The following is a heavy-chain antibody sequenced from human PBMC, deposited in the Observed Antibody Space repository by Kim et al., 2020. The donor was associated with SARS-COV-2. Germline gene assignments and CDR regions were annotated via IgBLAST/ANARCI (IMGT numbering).Heavy chain of an antibody. D-gene: IGHD6-13*01. CDR3: AKRRDSSTQDFDY. V-gene: IGHV3-23*01. CDR2: ISGSGGTT. J-gene: IGHJ4*02. Sequence: GGSLRLSCAASGFTFSSYAMSWVRQAPGKGLEWVSAISGSGGTTYYADSVEGRFTISRDNSKNTLYLQMNSLRAEDTAVYYCAKRRDSSTQDFDYWGQGTLVTVSS. CDR1: GFTFSSYA.